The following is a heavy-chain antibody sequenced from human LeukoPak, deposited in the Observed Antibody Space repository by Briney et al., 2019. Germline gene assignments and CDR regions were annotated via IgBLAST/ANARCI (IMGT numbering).Heavy chain of an antibody. CDR3: ASFYMRAD. V-gene: IGHV4-34*01. CDR1: GGSFSGYH. Sequence: PSETLSLTCAVYGGSFSGYHWSWIRQPPGKGLEWIGEINHSGSTNYNPSLKSRVTISVDTSKNQFSLKLSSVTAADTAVYYCASFYMRADWGQGTLVTVSS. CDR2: INHSGST. J-gene: IGHJ4*02.